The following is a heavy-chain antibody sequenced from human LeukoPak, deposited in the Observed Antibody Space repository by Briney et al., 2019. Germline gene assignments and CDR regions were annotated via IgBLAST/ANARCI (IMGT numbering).Heavy chain of an antibody. J-gene: IGHJ3*02. CDR1: GFTFSSYG. Sequence: GGSLRLSCAASGFTFSSYGMHWVSQAPGKGLEWVAVISYDGSNKYYTDSVKGRFTISRDNSKNTLYLQMNSLRAEDTAVYYCAREDFDIWGQGTMVTVSS. V-gene: IGHV3-30*03. CDR2: ISYDGSNK. CDR3: AREDFDI.